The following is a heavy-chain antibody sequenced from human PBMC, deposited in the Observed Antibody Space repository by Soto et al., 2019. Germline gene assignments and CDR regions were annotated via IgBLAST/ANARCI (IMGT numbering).Heavy chain of an antibody. CDR3: ARDLLDSSGWYLFVQYDYYGMYV. CDR1: GYTFTSYG. CDR2: ISAYNGNT. Sequence: QAQLVQSGAEVKKPGASVKVSCKASGYTFTSYGISWVRQAPGQGLEWMGWISAYNGNTNYAQKLQGRVTMTTDTTTSTAYMELRRLRSDYTDVYYCARDLLDSSGWYLFVQYDYYGMYVWGQGTTVTVSS. D-gene: IGHD6-19*01. V-gene: IGHV1-18*01. J-gene: IGHJ6*02.